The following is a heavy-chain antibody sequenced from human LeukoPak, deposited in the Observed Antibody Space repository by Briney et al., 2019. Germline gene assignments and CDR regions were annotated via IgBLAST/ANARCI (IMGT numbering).Heavy chain of an antibody. CDR1: GFTFDDYA. CDR2: ISWNSGSI. V-gene: IGHV3-9*01. CDR3: AKPGGYSSSWQYGYFQH. D-gene: IGHD6-13*01. J-gene: IGHJ1*01. Sequence: GGSLRLSCAASGFTFDDYAMHWVRQAPGKGLEWVSGISWNSGSIGYADSVKGRFTISRDNAKNSLYLQMNSLRAEDTALYYCAKPGGYSSSWQYGYFQHWGQGTLVTISS.